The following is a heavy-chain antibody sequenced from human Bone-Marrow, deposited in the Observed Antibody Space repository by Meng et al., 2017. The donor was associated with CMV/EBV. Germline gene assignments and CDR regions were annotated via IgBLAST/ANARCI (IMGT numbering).Heavy chain of an antibody. Sequence: SCKASGYTFSSYSMNWVRQAPGKGLEWVSSISSSSSYIYYADSVKGRFTISRDNAKNSLYLQMNSLRAEDTAVYYCARDLIAAAGYDYWGQGTLVTVSS. CDR3: ARDLIAAAGYDY. V-gene: IGHV3-21*01. CDR2: ISSSSSYI. J-gene: IGHJ4*02. D-gene: IGHD6-13*01. CDR1: GYTFSSYS.